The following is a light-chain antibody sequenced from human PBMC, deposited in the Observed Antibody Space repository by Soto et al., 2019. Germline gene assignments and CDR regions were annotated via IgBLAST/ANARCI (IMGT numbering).Light chain of an antibody. CDR1: SSDVGGYNY. Sequence: QSALTQPASVSGSPGQSITISCTGTSSDVGGYNYVSWYQQHPGKAPKLMIYDVSNRPSGVSNRFSGSKSGNTASLTISGLQAEDEADYYCSSYTSSSTPGXGTGTKVTVL. V-gene: IGLV2-14*01. J-gene: IGLJ1*01. CDR2: DVS. CDR3: SSYTSSSTPG.